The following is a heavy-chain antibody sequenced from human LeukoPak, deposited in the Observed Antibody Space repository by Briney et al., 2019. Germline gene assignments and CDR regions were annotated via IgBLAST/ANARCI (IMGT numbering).Heavy chain of an antibody. D-gene: IGHD1-26*01. CDR2: IYYSGST. CDR1: GGSISSSSYY. Sequence: SETLSLTCTVSGGSISSSSYYWGWIRQPPGKGLEWIGSIYYSGSTYYNPSLKSRVTISVDTSKNQFSLKLSSVTAADTAVYYCARDTDLIGGIGALWGQGTLVTVSS. CDR3: ARDTDLIGGIGAL. V-gene: IGHV4-39*02. J-gene: IGHJ4*02.